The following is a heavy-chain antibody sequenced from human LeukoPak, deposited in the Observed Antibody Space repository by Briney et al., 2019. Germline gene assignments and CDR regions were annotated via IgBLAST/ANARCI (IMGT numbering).Heavy chain of an antibody. CDR2: IYTSGST. CDR3: ARDLPVTYGGNCFDH. V-gene: IGHV4-4*07. D-gene: IGHD4-23*01. Sequence: PSETLSLTCTVSGGSISSYYWSWIRQPAGKGQEWIGRIYTSGSTNYNPSLKSRVTMSVDTSKNQFSLKLSSVTAADTAVYYCARDLPVTYGGNCFDHWGQGTLVTVYS. J-gene: IGHJ4*02. CDR1: GGSISSYY.